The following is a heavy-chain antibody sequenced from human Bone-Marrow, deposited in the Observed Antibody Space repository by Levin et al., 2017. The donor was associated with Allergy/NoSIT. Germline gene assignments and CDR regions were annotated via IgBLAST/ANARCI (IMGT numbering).Heavy chain of an antibody. J-gene: IGHJ6*03. Sequence: SETLSLTCTVSGGSINNYYWNWIRRPPGKGLEWIGYIYYNGNTNYNPSLKSRVTISLDTSKNQVSLELSSVTAADTAVYYCARGPDYGPARCYHMDVWGTGTTDTVYS. CDR3: ARGPDYGPARCYHMDV. CDR1: GGSINNYY. V-gene: IGHV4-59*01. D-gene: IGHD3-10*01. CDR2: IYYNGNT.